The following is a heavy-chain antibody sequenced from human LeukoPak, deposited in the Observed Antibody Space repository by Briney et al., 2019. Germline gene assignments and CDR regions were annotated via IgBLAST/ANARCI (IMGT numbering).Heavy chain of an antibody. CDR3: AELGITMIGGV. CDR2: ISSSGSTI. J-gene: IGHJ6*04. V-gene: IGHV3-48*03. Sequence: PGGSLRLSCAASGFTFSSYEMNWVRQAPGKGLEWVSYISSSGSTIYYADSVKGRCTISRDNAKNSLYLQMNSLRAGDTAVYYCAELGITMIGGVWGKGTTVTISS. CDR1: GFTFSSYE. D-gene: IGHD3-10*02.